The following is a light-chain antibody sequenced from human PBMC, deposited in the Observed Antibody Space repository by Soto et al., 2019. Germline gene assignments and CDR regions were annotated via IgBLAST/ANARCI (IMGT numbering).Light chain of an antibody. CDR3: CSYAGSNTHV. CDR1: SSDVGTYTY. CDR2: DVI. V-gene: IGLV2-11*01. J-gene: IGLJ6*01. Sequence: QSVLTQRRLVSGSPGQSVTLSCTGTSSDVGTYTYVSWSXQRAGKAPKRIIYDVIQRHSGVPDSFSGPKSGNTASLTISGLQAHEEEDYYCCSYAGSNTHVF.